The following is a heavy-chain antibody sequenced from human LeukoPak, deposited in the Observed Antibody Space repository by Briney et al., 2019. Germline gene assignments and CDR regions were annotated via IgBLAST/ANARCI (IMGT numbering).Heavy chain of an antibody. CDR1: GFTFSSYG. V-gene: IGHV3-30*18. D-gene: IGHD3-10*01. J-gene: IGHJ6*04. CDR2: ISYDGSNK. Sequence: PGRSLRLSCAASGFTFSSYGMHWVRPAPGKGLEWVAVISYDGSNKYYADSVKGRFTISRDNSKNTLYLQMNSLRAEDTAVYYCAKDPWFGEPQFYYYYYYGMDVWGKGTTVTVSS. CDR3: AKDPWFGEPQFYYYYYYGMDV.